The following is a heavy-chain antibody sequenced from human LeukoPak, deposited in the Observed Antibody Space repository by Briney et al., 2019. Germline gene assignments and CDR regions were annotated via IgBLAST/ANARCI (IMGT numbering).Heavy chain of an antibody. Sequence: ASVKVSCKASGYTFTGYYMHWVRQAPGQGLEWMGWINPNSGGTNYAQKFQGRVTMTRDTSISTAYMELSRLRSDDTAVYYCARDLGVAVVAALDYWGQGTLVTVSS. CDR2: INPNSGGT. CDR3: ARDLGVAVVAALDY. J-gene: IGHJ4*02. CDR1: GYTFTGYY. D-gene: IGHD2-15*01. V-gene: IGHV1-2*02.